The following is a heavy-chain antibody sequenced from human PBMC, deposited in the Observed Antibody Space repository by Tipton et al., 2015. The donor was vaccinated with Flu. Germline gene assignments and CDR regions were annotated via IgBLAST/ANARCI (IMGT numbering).Heavy chain of an antibody. CDR1: GYTFTSYG. CDR3: ARDYDISTGYYSFSEYFQY. J-gene: IGHJ1*01. D-gene: IGHD3-9*01. V-gene: IGHV1-18*01. Sequence: VQLVQSGAEVKKPGASVKVSCKASGYTFTSYGISWVRQAPGQGLEWMGWISAYNDDTNYAQKVQDRVTMTTDTSTSTAYMELRSLRSDDTAMYYCARDYDISTGYYSFSEYFQYWGQGTLVTVSS. CDR2: ISAYNDDT.